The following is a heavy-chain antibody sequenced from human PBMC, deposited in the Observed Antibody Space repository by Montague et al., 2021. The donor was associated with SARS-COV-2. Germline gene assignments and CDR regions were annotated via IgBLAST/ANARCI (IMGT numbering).Heavy chain of an antibody. D-gene: IGHD1-1*01. CDR2: VHYTGTT. CDR3: ARHRANAGSFDI. CDR1: GGSITVSRYG. Sequence: SETLSLTCTVSGGSITVSRYGWGWIRQPPGKELEWIGSVHYTGTTSYNASLKSRLTISVDTSENQFSLKMTSVTASDTAVYYCARHRANAGSFDIWGQGTMVTVSS. V-gene: IGHV4-39*01. J-gene: IGHJ3*02.